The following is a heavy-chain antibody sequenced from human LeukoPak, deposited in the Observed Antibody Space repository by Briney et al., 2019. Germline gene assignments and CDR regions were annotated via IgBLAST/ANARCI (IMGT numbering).Heavy chain of an antibody. V-gene: IGHV4-34*01. CDR3: ARDLGYYSDAFDI. D-gene: IGHD2-21*01. Sequence: SETLSLTCTVYGGSFSVHYWSWIRQPPGKGLEWIGEIYHSGSTNYNPSLKSRVTISVDKSKNQFSLKLSSVTAADTAVYYCARDLGYYSDAFDIWGQGTMVTVSS. CDR2: IYHSGST. CDR1: GGSFSVHY. J-gene: IGHJ3*02.